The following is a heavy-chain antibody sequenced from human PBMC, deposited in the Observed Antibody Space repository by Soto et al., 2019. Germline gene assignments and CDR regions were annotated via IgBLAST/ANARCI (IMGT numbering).Heavy chain of an antibody. V-gene: IGHV3-33*01. CDR1: GFTFSSYG. D-gene: IGHD4-4*01. CDR3: ARDRSRMVTPFDY. J-gene: IGHJ4*02. CDR2: IWYDGSNK. Sequence: GGSLRLSCAASGFTFSSYGMHWVRQAPGKGLEWVAVIWYDGSNKYYADSVKGRFTISRDNSKNTLYLQMNSLRAEDTAVYYCARDRSRMVTPFDYWGQGTLVTVSS.